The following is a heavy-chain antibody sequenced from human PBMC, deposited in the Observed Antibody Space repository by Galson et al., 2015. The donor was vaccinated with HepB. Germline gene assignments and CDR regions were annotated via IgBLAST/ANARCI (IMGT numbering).Heavy chain of an antibody. CDR1: GFTFSSYA. J-gene: IGHJ4*02. CDR2: ISYDGSNK. Sequence: SLRLSCAASGFTFSSYAMHWVRQAPGKGLEWVAVISYDGSNKYYADSVKGRFTISRDNSKNTLYLQMNSLRAEDTAVYYCARGRDNTYYDILTGIDYWGQGTLVTVSS. CDR3: ARGRDNTYYDILTGIDY. V-gene: IGHV3-30*04. D-gene: IGHD3-9*01.